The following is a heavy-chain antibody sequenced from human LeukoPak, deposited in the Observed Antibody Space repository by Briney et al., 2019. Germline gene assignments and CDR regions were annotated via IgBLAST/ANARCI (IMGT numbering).Heavy chain of an antibody. CDR3: ARTYCSSTSCYGAYFDY. CDR2: IYYSGST. D-gene: IGHD2-2*01. J-gene: IGHJ4*02. V-gene: IGHV4-30-4*02. CDR1: GGSISSGDYY. Sequence: PSETLSLTCTVSGGSISSGDYYWSWIRQPPGKGLEWIGYIYYSGSTYYNPSLKSRVTISVDTSKNQFSLKLSSVTAEDTAVYYCARTYCSSTSCYGAYFDYWGQGTLVTVSS.